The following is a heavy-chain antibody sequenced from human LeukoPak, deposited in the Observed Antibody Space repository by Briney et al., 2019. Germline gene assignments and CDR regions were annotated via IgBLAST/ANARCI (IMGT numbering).Heavy chain of an antibody. CDR2: ISSSSSYI. D-gene: IGHD4-17*01. CDR1: GFTVSSNY. V-gene: IGHV3-21*01. CDR3: ARGGGYGDPWAY. J-gene: IGHJ4*02. Sequence: PGGSLRLSCAASGFTVSSNYMSWVRQAPGKGLEWVSSISSSSSYIYYADSVKGRFTISRDNAKNSLYLQMNSLRAEDTAVYYCARGGGYGDPWAYRGQGTLVTVSS.